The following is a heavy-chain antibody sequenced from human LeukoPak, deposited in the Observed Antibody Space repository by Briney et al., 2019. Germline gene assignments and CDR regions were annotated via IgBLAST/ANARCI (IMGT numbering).Heavy chain of an antibody. J-gene: IGHJ5*02. D-gene: IGHD1-7*01. V-gene: IGHV1-2*02. Sequence: ASVKVSCKASGYTFTGYYMHWVRQAPGQGLEWMGWINPNSGGTNYAQKFQGRVTMTRDTSISTAYMELSRLRSDDTALYYCARGSNWNYGWFDPWGQGTLVTVSS. CDR2: INPNSGGT. CDR3: ARGSNWNYGWFDP. CDR1: GYTFTGYY.